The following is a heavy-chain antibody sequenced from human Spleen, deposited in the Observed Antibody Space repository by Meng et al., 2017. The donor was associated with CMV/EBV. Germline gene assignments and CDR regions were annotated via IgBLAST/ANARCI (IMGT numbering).Heavy chain of an antibody. V-gene: IGHV3-20*01. CDR2: INWNGGST. CDR1: GFTFCTYV. J-gene: IGHJ4*02. Sequence: QLVGSGGGVVQAWGSLRLSCAASGFTFCTYVTHWVRRAPGKGLEWVSGINWNGGSTGYADSVKGRFTISRDNAKNSLYLQMNSLRAEDTALYHCARDLDYWGQGTLVTVSS. CDR3: ARDLDY.